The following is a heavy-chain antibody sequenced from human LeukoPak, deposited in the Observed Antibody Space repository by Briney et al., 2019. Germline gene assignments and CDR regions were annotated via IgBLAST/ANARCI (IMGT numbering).Heavy chain of an antibody. CDR2: IRGGGDRT. CDR3: AKKLISGGGSLDY. V-gene: IGHV3-23*01. D-gene: IGHD3-16*01. J-gene: IGHJ4*02. CDR1: GFTFSSYA. Sequence: GGSLRLSCAASGFTFSSYAMSWVRQAPGKGLEWVSAIRGGGDRTHYADSVKGRFTISRDNSKNTLYLQMNSLRAEDTAVYYCAKKLISGGGSLDYWGQGTLVTVSS.